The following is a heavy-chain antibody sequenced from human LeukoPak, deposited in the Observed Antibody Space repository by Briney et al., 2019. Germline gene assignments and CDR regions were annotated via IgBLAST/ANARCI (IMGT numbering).Heavy chain of an antibody. V-gene: IGHV4-34*01. CDR1: GASFSDYY. CDR3: ARGRYGPRLGN. J-gene: IGHJ4*02. CDR2: INNSGST. D-gene: IGHD3-16*01. Sequence: SETLSLTCAVSGASFSDYYWSWIRQSPEKGLEWIGEINNSGSTSYNPSLNSRVIMSVDRSKNQFSLRLTSVPAADTAVYYCARGRYGPRLGNWGQGTLVTVSS.